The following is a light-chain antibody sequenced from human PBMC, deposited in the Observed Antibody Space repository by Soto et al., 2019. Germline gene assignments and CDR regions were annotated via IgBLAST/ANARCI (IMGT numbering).Light chain of an antibody. CDR3: QQYNSSPYT. J-gene: IGKJ2*01. CDR1: QSFSSW. CDR2: DAS. Sequence: DIQMTQSPSTLSASVGDRVTITCRASQSFSSWLAWYQQKPGKAPKLLIYDASSLESGVPSRFSGSGSGTEFTLIISSLQPDDCGTYYCQQYNSSPYTFGQGTKLEIK. V-gene: IGKV1-5*01.